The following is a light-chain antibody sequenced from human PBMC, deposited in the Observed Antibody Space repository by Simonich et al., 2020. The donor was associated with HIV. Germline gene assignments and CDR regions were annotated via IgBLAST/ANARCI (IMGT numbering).Light chain of an antibody. CDR2: KVS. Sequence: DVVMTQSPLSLPVTLGQSASISCRSSQSIVHSDGNTFLSWFQQRPGQSPRRLIYKVSNRDAGGPDRFSGSGSGTDFTLKISRVEAEDVGVYYCMQGTHWPRTFGQGTKVEIK. J-gene: IGKJ1*01. CDR1: QSIVHSDGNTF. CDR3: MQGTHWPRT. V-gene: IGKV2-30*02.